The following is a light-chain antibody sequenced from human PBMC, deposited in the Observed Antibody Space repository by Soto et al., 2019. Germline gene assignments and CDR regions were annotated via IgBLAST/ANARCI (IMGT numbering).Light chain of an antibody. CDR1: SSVVGSYNL. CDR3: CSYASSSTYV. Sequence: QSALTQPASLSGSPGQSITISCTGTSSVVGSYNLVSWYQQHPGKAPKLMIYEVSKRPSGVSNRFSGSKSGNTASLTISGLQAEDEADYYCCSYASSSTYVFGTGTKVTVL. CDR2: EVS. V-gene: IGLV2-23*02. J-gene: IGLJ1*01.